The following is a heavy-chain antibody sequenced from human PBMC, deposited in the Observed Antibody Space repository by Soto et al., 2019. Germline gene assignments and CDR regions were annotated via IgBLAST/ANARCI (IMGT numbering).Heavy chain of an antibody. Sequence: SVKVSCKASGGTFSSYAISWVRQAPGQGLEWMGGIIPIFGTANYAQKFQGRVTITADESTSTAYMELSSLRSEGTAVYYCARGYSGSYSWFDAFDIWGQGTMVTGSS. D-gene: IGHD1-26*01. CDR2: IIPIFGTA. V-gene: IGHV1-69*13. CDR3: ARGYSGSYSWFDAFDI. J-gene: IGHJ3*02. CDR1: GGTFSSYA.